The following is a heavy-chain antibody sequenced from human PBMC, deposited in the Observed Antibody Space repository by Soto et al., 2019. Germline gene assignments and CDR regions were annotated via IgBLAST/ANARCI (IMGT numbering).Heavy chain of an antibody. CDR2: IYYTGMT. V-gene: IGHV4-39*01. J-gene: IGHJ6*02. D-gene: IGHD6-6*01. Sequence: ETLSLTCTVSGTSISTTDYYWGWIRQPPGKGLEWITSIYYTGMTYYNPSLKSRVTISVDTSKNQFSLKLSSVTAADRAVYYCARARPFYGVDVWGQGTPVTVSS. CDR1: GTSISTTDYY. CDR3: ARARPFYGVDV.